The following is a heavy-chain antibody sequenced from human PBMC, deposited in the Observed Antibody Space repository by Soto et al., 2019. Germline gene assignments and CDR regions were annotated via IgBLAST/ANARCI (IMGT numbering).Heavy chain of an antibody. CDR2: IYHSGST. J-gene: IGHJ6*02. Sequence: SETLSLTCAVSGGSISSSNWWSWVRQPPGKGLEWIGEIYHSGSTNYNPSLKSRVTISVDKSKNQFSLKLSSVTAADTAVYYCAREGGGYSYGSNSYYYYYGMEVWGQGTTVTVSS. D-gene: IGHD5-18*01. CDR1: GGSISSSNW. CDR3: AREGGGYSYGSNSYYYYYGMEV. V-gene: IGHV4-4*02.